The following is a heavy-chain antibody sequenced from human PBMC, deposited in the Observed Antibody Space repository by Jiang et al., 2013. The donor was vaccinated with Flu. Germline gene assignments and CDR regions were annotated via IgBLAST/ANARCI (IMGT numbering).Heavy chain of an antibody. J-gene: IGHJ4*02. Sequence: PGLVKPSETLSLTCTVPGGSISSYYWSWIRQPPGKGLEWIGYIYYSGSTNXNPSLKSRVTISVDRSKNQFSLKLKSVTVADTAVYYCARDYYGSGSYFDFWGQGTLVTVSA. CDR1: GGSISSYY. V-gene: IGHV4-59*01. CDR2: IYYSGST. CDR3: ARDYYGSGSYFDF. D-gene: IGHD3-10*01.